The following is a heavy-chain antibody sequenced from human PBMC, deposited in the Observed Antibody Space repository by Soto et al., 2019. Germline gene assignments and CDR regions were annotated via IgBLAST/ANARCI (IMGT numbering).Heavy chain of an antibody. V-gene: IGHV3-15*01. CDR2: IKSKTDGGTT. CDR1: GFTFSNAW. D-gene: IGHD4-17*01. Sequence: GGSLRLSCAASGFTFSNAWMSWVRQAPGEGLEWVGRIKSKTDGGTTDYAAPVKGRFTISRDDSKNTLYLQMNSLKTEDTAVYYCTTSYGDYPAGRDDAFDIWGQGTMVTVSS. J-gene: IGHJ3*02. CDR3: TTSYGDYPAGRDDAFDI.